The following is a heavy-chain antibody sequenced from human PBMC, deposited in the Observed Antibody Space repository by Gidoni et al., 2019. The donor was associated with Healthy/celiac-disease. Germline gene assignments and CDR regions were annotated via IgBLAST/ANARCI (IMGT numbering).Heavy chain of an antibody. Sequence: QVQLQQWGAGLLKPSETLSLTCAVYGGSFRGYYWSWIRQPPGKGLEWIGEINHSGSTNYNPSLKSRVTISVDTSKNQFSLKLSSVTAADTAVYYCARGGARRYGSGSYRPPAYYYMDVWGKGTTVTVSS. J-gene: IGHJ6*03. CDR1: GGSFRGYY. D-gene: IGHD3-10*01. CDR2: INHSGST. CDR3: ARGGARRYGSGSYRPPAYYYMDV. V-gene: IGHV4-34*01.